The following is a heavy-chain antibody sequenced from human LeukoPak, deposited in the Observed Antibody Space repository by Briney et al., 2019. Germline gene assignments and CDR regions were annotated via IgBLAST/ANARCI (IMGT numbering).Heavy chain of an antibody. CDR1: GVSFSSYW. CDR2: ISPDGSSA. Sequence: QPGGSLRLSCAASGVSFSSYWMHCVRQAPGEGLVWVARISPDGSSALSADSVRGRFTISRDNADNTLYLQLNSLRAEDTAVYYCAKGQGYCSGGYCYLNPWGQGTLVTVSS. CDR3: AKGQGYCSGGYCYLNP. J-gene: IGHJ5*02. D-gene: IGHD2-15*01. V-gene: IGHV3-74*03.